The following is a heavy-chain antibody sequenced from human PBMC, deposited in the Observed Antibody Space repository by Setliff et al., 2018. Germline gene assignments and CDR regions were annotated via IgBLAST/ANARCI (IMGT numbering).Heavy chain of an antibody. CDR3: ARGGQDAFDL. Sequence: SETLSLTCTVSGGSFSGYQWSWIRQSPEKGLEWIGESVLTGRDIYNPSLGSRATISLDWPRSQFYLDLRSVTAADTGVYYCARGGQDAFDLWGPGTLVTVSS. J-gene: IGHJ3*01. V-gene: IGHV4-34*01. CDR2: SVLTGRD. CDR1: GGSFSGYQ.